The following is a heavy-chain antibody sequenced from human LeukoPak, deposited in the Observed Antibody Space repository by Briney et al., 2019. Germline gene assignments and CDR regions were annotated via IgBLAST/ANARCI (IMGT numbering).Heavy chain of an antibody. CDR2: ISGSGSST. D-gene: IGHD3-22*01. V-gene: IGHV3-23*01. Sequence: PGGSLRLSCAASGFTFSAYAMIWVRQAPGKGLEWVSGISGSGSSTYYADSVKGRFTISRDNSKNTLYLQLNSLRVEDTAVYYCAKDADGYDSSSYYYYWGQGTLVTVSS. J-gene: IGHJ4*02. CDR1: GFTFSAYA. CDR3: AKDADGYDSSSYYYY.